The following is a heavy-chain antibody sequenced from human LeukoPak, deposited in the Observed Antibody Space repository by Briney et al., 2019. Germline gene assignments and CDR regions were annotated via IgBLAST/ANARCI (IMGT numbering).Heavy chain of an antibody. D-gene: IGHD5-12*01. V-gene: IGHV3-74*01. CDR1: GLTFSIYW. J-gene: IGHJ4*02. Sequence: GGSLRLSCAPSGLTFSIYWMHWVRHVPGKGLVWVSRIKSDGSGTTYADSVKGRFTISRDNAKNTLYLQMNSLRDEDTAVYYCVRDSGFGSFFDYWGQGTLVTVSS. CDR2: IKSDGSGT. CDR3: VRDSGFGSFFDY.